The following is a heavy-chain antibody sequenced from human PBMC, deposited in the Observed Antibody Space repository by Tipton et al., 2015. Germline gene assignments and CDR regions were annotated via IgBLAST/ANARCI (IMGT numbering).Heavy chain of an antibody. CDR1: GGSISDYY. J-gene: IGHJ4*02. D-gene: IGHD6-13*01. Sequence: TLSLTCAVSGGSISDYYWNWIRQTPGKGLEWIGEINHGGSSNYKTSLNSRVSVSVDTSKNQFSLRVSSVTAADTAVYYCARGAGNSSTWDFDYWGQGSLVTVSP. CDR2: INHGGSS. V-gene: IGHV4-34*01. CDR3: ARGAGNSSTWDFDY.